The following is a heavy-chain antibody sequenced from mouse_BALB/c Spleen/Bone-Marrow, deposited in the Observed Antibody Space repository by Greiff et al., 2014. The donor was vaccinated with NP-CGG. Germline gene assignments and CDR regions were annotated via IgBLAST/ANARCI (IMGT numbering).Heavy chain of an antibody. V-gene: IGHV1-53*01. Sequence: VQLVESGTELVKPGASVKLSCKASGYTFTSYYMFWVKQRPGQGLEWIGEINPSNSGTVFNEKFKSKVTLTVDKSSSTAYIQLSGLTSEDSAVYYCIRSAGTGFAYWGQGTLVTVS. CDR1: GYTFTSYY. CDR3: IRSAGTGFAY. CDR2: INPSNSGT. D-gene: IGHD3-3*01. J-gene: IGHJ3*01.